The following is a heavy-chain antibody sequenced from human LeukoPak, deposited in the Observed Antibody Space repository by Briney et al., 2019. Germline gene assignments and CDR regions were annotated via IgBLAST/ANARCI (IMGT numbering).Heavy chain of an antibody. CDR3: TRVAFVEQVYYYYYMDV. J-gene: IGHJ6*03. CDR2: IRSKAYGGTT. CDR1: GFTFGDYA. D-gene: IGHD3-3*02. Sequence: GRSLRLSCTASGFTFGDYAMSWVRQAPGKGLEWVGFIRSKAYGGTTEYAASVKGRFTISRDDSKSIAYLQMNSLKTEDTAVYYCTRVAFVEQVYYYYYMDVWGKGTTVTVSS. V-gene: IGHV3-49*04.